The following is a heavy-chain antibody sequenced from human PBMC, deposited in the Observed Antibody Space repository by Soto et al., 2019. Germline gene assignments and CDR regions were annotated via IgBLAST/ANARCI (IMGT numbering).Heavy chain of an antibody. D-gene: IGHD2-21*01. CDR2: TYYRSKWFH. J-gene: IGHJ5*02. CDR3: ARAPQVIGANLFDP. V-gene: IGHV6-1*01. CDR1: WGSVAGNNAG. Sequence: PXHTRELILSICWGSVAGNNAGWSWMRQSPSRGVEWLGRTYYRSKWFHDYAVSVKSRIIINPDTSKNQSSLQLNSVTPEDTAVYYCARAPQVIGANLFDPWGQGTLVTVS.